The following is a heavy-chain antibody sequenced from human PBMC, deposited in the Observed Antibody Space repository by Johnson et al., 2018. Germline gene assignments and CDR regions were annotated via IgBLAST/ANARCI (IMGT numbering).Heavy chain of an antibody. J-gene: IGHJ6*03. D-gene: IGHD2-8*02. CDR2: ISYDGSNK. CDR3: ARDLHTGGRDWSYYMDV. CDR1: GFAFSSYA. V-gene: IGHV3-30-3*01. Sequence: QVQLVESGGGVVQXGRSLRLXCAASGFAFSSYAMHWVRQAPGKGLEWVAVISYDGSNKYYADSVKGRFTISRDNSKNTLYLQMNSLRAEDTAVYYCARDLHTGGRDWSYYMDVWGKGTTVTVSS.